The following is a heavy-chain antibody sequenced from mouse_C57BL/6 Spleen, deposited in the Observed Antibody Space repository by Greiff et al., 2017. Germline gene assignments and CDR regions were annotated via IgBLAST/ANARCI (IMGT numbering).Heavy chain of an antibody. Sequence: VKLQESGPELVKPGASVKISCKASGYAFSSSWMNWVKQRPGKGLEWIGRIYPGDGDTNYNGKFKGKATLTADKSSSTAYMQLSSLTSEDSAVYFCALDSSSFAYWGQGTLVTVSA. CDR3: ALDSSSFAY. V-gene: IGHV1-82*01. D-gene: IGHD3-2*01. CDR1: GYAFSSSW. CDR2: IYPGDGDT. J-gene: IGHJ3*01.